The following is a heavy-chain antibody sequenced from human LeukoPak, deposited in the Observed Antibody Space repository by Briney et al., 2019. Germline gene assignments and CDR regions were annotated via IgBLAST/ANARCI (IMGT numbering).Heavy chain of an antibody. V-gene: IGHV1-24*01. D-gene: IGHD3-10*01. Sequence: ASVKVSCKVSGYTLTELSMHWVRQAPGKGLEWMGGFDPEDGETIYAQKFQGRVTMTEDTSTDTAYMELSNLRSEDTAVYYCATDSSITMVRGVPPAFDIWGQGIMVTVSS. CDR1: GYTLTELS. CDR3: ATDSSITMVRGVPPAFDI. J-gene: IGHJ3*02. CDR2: FDPEDGET.